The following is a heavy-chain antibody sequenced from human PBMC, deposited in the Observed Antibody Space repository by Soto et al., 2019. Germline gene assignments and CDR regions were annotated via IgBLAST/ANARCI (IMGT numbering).Heavy chain of an antibody. CDR3: AKDAAFLLLWEVGDAFDI. D-gene: IGHD3-10*01. Sequence: GSLRLSCAASGFTFSSYAMSWVRQAPGKGLEWVSAISGSGGSTYYADSVKGRFTISRDNSKNTLYLQMNSLRAEDTAVYYCAKDAAFLLLWEVGDAFDIWGQGTMVTVSS. V-gene: IGHV3-23*01. CDR1: GFTFSSYA. J-gene: IGHJ3*02. CDR2: ISGSGGST.